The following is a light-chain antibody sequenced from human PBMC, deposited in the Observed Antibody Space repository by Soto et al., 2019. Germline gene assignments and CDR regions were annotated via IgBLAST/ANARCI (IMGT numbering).Light chain of an antibody. CDR1: QSLSNF. V-gene: IGKV3-11*01. J-gene: IGKJ3*01. CDR2: DAS. CDR3: HQRSNLFT. Sequence: EIVLTQSPATLSLSPGERATLSCRASQSLSNFLAWYQQKPGQAPRLLIYDASNRATGIPVRFSGSGSGTAFTLTISSLEPEDFAVYYCHQRSNLFTFGPGTTVEIK.